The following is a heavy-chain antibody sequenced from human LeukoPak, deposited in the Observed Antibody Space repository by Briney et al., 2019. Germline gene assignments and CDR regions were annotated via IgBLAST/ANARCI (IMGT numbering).Heavy chain of an antibody. J-gene: IGHJ3*02. D-gene: IGHD3-10*01. V-gene: IGHV3-53*01. CDR2: ICSSGST. CDR3: AREYRGSRRSDAFDI. Sequence: PGGSLRLSCAASGFTVSSNYMSWVRQAPGKGLEWVSVICSSGSTYYADSVKGRFTISRDNSKNTLYLQMNSLRAEDTAVYYCAREYRGSRRSDAFDIWGQGTMVTVSS. CDR1: GFTVSSNY.